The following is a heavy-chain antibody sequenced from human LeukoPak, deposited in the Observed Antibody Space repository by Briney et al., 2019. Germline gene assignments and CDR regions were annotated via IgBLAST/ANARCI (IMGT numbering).Heavy chain of an antibody. CDR3: ARGVPFTGYSSGSLDY. J-gene: IGHJ4*02. Sequence: PGGSLRLSCAASGFTFSNYAMSWVRQAPGKGLEWVAGISGTGGSTTYADSVKGRFTISRDNAKNTLYLQMNSLRAEDTAVYYCARGVPFTGYSSGSLDYWGQGTLVTVSS. CDR2: ISGTGGST. V-gene: IGHV3-23*01. CDR1: GFTFSNYA. D-gene: IGHD6-19*01.